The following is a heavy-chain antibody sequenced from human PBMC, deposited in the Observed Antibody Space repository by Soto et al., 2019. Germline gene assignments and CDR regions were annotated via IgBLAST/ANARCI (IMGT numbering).Heavy chain of an antibody. D-gene: IGHD5-18*01. V-gene: IGHV4-30-4*01. CDR3: ARDDGYSYGYGWFDP. Sequence: PSETLSLTCTVSGGSISSGDYYWSWIRQPPGKGLEWIGYIHYSGSTYYNPSLKSRVTISVDTSKNQFSLKLSSVTAADTAVYYCARDDGYSYGYGWFDPGGQGTLVTVSS. J-gene: IGHJ5*02. CDR2: IHYSGST. CDR1: GGSISSGDYY.